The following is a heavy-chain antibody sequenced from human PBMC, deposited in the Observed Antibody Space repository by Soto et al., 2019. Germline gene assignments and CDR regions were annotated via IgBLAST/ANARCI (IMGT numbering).Heavy chain of an antibody. J-gene: IGHJ6*03. D-gene: IGHD1-20*01. CDR2: IWYDGSNK. V-gene: IGHV3-33*01. Sequence: QVQLVESGGGVVQPGRSLRLSCAASGFTFSSYGMHWVRQAPGKGLEWVAVIWYDGSNKYYADSVKGRFTIYRDNSKNTLYLQMNSLRAEDTAVYYCARDADITGIYYYYMDVWGKGTTVTVSS. CDR1: GFTFSSYG. CDR3: ARDADITGIYYYYMDV.